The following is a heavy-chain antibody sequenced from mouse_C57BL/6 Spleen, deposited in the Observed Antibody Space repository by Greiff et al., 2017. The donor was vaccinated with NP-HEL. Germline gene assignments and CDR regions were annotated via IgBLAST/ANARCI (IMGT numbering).Heavy chain of an antibody. V-gene: IGHV5-9*01. J-gene: IGHJ4*01. CDR1: GFTFSSYT. D-gene: IGHD1-1*01. CDR3: ARRRGSSYDYAMDY. Sequence: EVQGVESGGGLVKPGGSLKLSCAASGFTFSSYTMSWVHQTPEKRLEWVATISGGGGNTYYPDSVKGRFTISRDNAKNTLYLQMSSLRSEDTALYYCARRRGSSYDYAMDYWGQGTSVTVSS. CDR2: ISGGGGNT.